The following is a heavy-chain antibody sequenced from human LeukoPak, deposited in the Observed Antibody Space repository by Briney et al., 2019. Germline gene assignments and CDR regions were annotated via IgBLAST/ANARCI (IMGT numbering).Heavy chain of an antibody. CDR1: GFTFSSYS. Sequence: KPGGSLRLSCAASGFTFSSYSMNWVRQAPGKGLEWVSSISSSSSYIYYADSVKGRFTISRDNAKNSLYLQMNSLRAEDTAVYYCARDGCSGGSCYSYSYYYYMDVWGKGTTVTVSS. D-gene: IGHD2-15*01. CDR3: ARDGCSGGSCYSYSYYYYMDV. CDR2: ISSSSSYI. V-gene: IGHV3-21*01. J-gene: IGHJ6*03.